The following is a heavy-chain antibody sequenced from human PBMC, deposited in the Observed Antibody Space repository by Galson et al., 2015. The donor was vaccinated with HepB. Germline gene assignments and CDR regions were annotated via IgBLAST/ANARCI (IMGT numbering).Heavy chain of an antibody. V-gene: IGHV3-23*01. CDR3: AKGGNWDSRYFDY. CDR2: ISGDTAKI. CDR1: GFTFSTYA. Sequence: SLRLSCAASGFTFSTYAMNWVRQAPGKGLEWASVISGDTAKIFHADSVKGRFTISRDNSMNTVYLQMDGLRAEDTAVYYCAKGGNWDSRYFDYWGQGSLVTVSS. J-gene: IGHJ4*02. D-gene: IGHD7-27*01.